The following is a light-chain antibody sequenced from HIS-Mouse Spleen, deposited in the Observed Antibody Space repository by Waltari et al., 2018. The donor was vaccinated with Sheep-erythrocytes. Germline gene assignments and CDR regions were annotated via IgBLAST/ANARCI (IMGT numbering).Light chain of an antibody. CDR3: AAWDDSLNGNWV. Sequence: QSVLTHPPSASGTPGQRGTFTCSGSSSTSGCNSVIWYQQPPGTAPKLLIYSNTQRPSGVPDRFTGSQSGTSASLAISGLQSEDEADYYCAAWDDSLNGNWVFGGGTKLTVL. V-gene: IGLV1-44*01. CDR1: SSTSGCNS. CDR2: SNT. J-gene: IGLJ3*02.